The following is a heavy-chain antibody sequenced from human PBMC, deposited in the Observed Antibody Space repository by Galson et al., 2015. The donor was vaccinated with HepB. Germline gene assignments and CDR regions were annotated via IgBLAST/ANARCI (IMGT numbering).Heavy chain of an antibody. V-gene: IGHV7-4-1*02. CDR3: ARVSRNMIPFGGVYVIVRGDLDY. J-gene: IGHJ4*02. D-gene: IGHD3-16*01. CDR2: INTDTGNT. Sequence: SVKVSCKASGYIFTSYALSWVRQAPGQGLEWVGWINTDTGNTAYAQDFTGRFVFSLDTSVDTAYLEITGLKADDTAVYFCARVSRNMIPFGGVYVIVRGDLDYWGQGTLVTVSP. CDR1: GYIFTSYA.